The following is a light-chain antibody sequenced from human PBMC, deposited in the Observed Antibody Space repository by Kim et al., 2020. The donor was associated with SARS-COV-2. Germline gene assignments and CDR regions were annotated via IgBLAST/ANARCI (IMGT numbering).Light chain of an antibody. Sequence: SSALPQDPAVSVALGQTVRITCQGDSLRSYYASWYQQKPGQAPVLVIYGKNNRPSGIPDRFSGSSSGNTASLTITGAQAEDEADYSCNSRDSSGNRVFGG. CDR1: SLRSYY. J-gene: IGLJ2*01. CDR2: GKN. V-gene: IGLV3-19*01. CDR3: NSRDSSGNRV.